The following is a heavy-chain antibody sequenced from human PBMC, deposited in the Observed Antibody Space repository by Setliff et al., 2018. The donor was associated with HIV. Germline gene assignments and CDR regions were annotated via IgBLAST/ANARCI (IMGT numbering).Heavy chain of an antibody. D-gene: IGHD7-27*01. CDR3: AGAGDYRHDY. J-gene: IGHJ4*02. Sequence: LRLSCGASGFTFSDYWLHWVRQAPGQGLVCVSRINTDGTSIGYADAVKGRFTISRDNARNTVYLQMNSLRAEDTAVYYCAGAGDYRHDYWGQGTQVTVPQ. CDR1: GFTFSDYW. CDR2: INTDGTSI. V-gene: IGHV3-74*01.